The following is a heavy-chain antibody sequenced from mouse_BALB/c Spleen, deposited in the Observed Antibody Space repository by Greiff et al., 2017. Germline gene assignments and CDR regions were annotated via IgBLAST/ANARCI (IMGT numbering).Heavy chain of an antibody. V-gene: IGHV1S137*01. Sequence: VQRVESGAELVRPGVSVKISCKGSGYTFTDYAMHWVKQSHAKSLEWIGVISTYYGDASYNQKFKGKATMTVDKSSSTAYMELARLTSEDSAIYYSARPYYDGSSYYFDYWGQGTTLTVSS. D-gene: IGHD1-1*01. CDR2: ISTYYGDA. CDR3: ARPYYDGSSYYFDY. J-gene: IGHJ2*01. CDR1: GYTFTDYA.